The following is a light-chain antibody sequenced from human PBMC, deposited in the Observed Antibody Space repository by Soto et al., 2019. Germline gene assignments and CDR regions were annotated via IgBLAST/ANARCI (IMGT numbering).Light chain of an antibody. V-gene: IGKV2-28*01. CDR1: QSLLYNNTFNY. CDR3: RQARKILT. J-gene: IGKJ5*01. Sequence: EIVMTQSPLTLPVTPGEPASMSCRSSQSLLYNNTFNYLDWYLQKPGQSPLLLIYLGSNRASGVPDRFSGSGSGTDFSLKNSRVEAEDVGTYYCRQARKILTFGQGTRLEIK. CDR2: LGS.